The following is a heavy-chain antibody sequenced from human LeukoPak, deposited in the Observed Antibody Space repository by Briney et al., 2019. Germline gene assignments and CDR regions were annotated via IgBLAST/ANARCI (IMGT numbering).Heavy chain of an antibody. D-gene: IGHD1-14*01. CDR3: AKHLRTSTYRDLDY. CDR2: INPHDSTT. J-gene: IGHJ4*02. CDR1: GYSFGNNW. V-gene: IGHV5-51*01. Sequence: GESLKISCQASGYSFGNNWIGWVSQRPGKGLQWMGIINPHDSTTKYSPSFQGQVTISIDKSINTAYLQWSSLTASDTAIYYCAKHLRTSTYRDLDYWGQGTLVTVSS.